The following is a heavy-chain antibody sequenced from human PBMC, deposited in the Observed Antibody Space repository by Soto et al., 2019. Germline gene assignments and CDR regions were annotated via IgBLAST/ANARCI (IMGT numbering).Heavy chain of an antibody. D-gene: IGHD3-16*01. Sequence: QVQLVESGGGVVQPGRSLRLSCAASGFTFSSYGMHWVRQAPGKGLEWVAVIWYDGSNKYYADSVKGRFTISRDNSKNTLYLQMNSRRAEDTAVYYCARAGRAAGRVSYYYYYGMDVWGQGTTVTVSS. CDR2: IWYDGSNK. V-gene: IGHV3-33*01. J-gene: IGHJ6*02. CDR1: GFTFSSYG. CDR3: ARAGRAAGRVSYYYYYGMDV.